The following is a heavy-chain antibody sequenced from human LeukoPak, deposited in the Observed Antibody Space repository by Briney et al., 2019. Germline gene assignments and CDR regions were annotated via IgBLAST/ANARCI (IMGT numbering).Heavy chain of an antibody. V-gene: IGHV3-21*01. J-gene: IGHJ3*02. CDR2: ISSSSSYI. CDR3: AKDHVRFLEWLSDAFDI. D-gene: IGHD3-3*01. CDR1: GFTFSSYS. Sequence: GGSPRLSCAASGFTFSSYSMNWVRQAPGKGLEWVSSISSSSSYIYYADSVKGRFTISRDNAKNSLYLQMNSLRAEDTAVYYCAKDHVRFLEWLSDAFDIWGQGTMVTVSS.